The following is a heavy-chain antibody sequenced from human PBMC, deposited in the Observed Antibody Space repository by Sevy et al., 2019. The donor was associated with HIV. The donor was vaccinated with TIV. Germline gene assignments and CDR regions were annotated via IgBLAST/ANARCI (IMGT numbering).Heavy chain of an antibody. CDR2: TYYRSKWWN. CDR1: GDGVSSRGTV. CDR3: ARDGGANWDGRPSGTVFDY. V-gene: IGHV6-1*01. J-gene: IGHJ4*02. Sequence: QTLSLTCAISGDGVSSRGTVWNWIRQSPSRGLEWLGRTYYRSKWWNNYALSVKSRISINPDTSKNQVSLHLNSVTPDDTAVYYCARDGGANWDGRPSGTVFDYWGQGTLVTVSS. D-gene: IGHD1-1*01.